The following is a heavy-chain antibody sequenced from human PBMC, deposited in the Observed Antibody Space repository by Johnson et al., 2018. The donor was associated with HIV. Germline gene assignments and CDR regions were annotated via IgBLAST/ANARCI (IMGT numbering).Heavy chain of an antibody. CDR1: GFTLSDYW. J-gene: IGHJ3*02. D-gene: IGHD5-18*01. Sequence: EQLVESGGGLVQPGGSLRLSCAAYGFTLSDYWMHWVRQGTGKGLAWVARVNSDGYRTSYAGSVKGRFTISRDNAKNTLFLEMNSLRAEDTAVYYCARGVRNSYGYLLGTFDIWGQGTMVTVSS. V-gene: IGHV3-74*01. CDR2: VNSDGYRT. CDR3: ARGVRNSYGYLLGTFDI.